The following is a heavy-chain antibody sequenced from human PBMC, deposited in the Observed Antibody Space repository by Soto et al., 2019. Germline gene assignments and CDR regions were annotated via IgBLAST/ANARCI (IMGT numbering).Heavy chain of an antibody. CDR3: ARVNYGDDAFDI. CDR2: ISAYNGNT. J-gene: IGHJ3*02. V-gene: IGHV1-18*01. Sequence: ASVKASCKASGYTFTSYGISWVRQAPGQGLEWMGWISAYNGNTNYAQKLQGRVTMTTDTSTSTAYMELRSLRSDDTAVYYCARVNYGDDAFDIWGQGTMVTVSS. D-gene: IGHD4-17*01. CDR1: GYTFTSYG.